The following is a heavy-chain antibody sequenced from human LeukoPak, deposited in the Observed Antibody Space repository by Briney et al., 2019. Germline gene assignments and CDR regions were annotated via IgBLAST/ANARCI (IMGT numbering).Heavy chain of an antibody. CDR2: INPNSGGT. Sequence: ASVKVSCKASGGTFSSYAISWVRQAPGQGLEWMGWINPNSGGTNYAQKFQGRVTMTRDTSISTAYMELSRLRSDDTAVYYCRSGWYSFDYWGQGTLVTVSS. V-gene: IGHV1-2*02. D-gene: IGHD6-19*01. CDR3: RSGWYSFDY. CDR1: GGTFSSYA. J-gene: IGHJ4*02.